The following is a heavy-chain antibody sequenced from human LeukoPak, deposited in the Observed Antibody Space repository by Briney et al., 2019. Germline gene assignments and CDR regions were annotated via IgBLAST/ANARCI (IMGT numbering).Heavy chain of an antibody. J-gene: IGHJ4*02. CDR1: GYTFTSYG. CDR2: ISAYNGNT. V-gene: IGHV1-18*01. Sequence: ASVKVSCKASGYTFTSYGISWVRQAPGHGLEWMGWISAYNGNTNYAQKLQGRVTMTTDTSTSTAYMELRSLRSDDTAVYYCARDIVVVAAPGSNFDYWGQGTLVTVSS. CDR3: ARDIVVVAAPGSNFDY. D-gene: IGHD2-2*01.